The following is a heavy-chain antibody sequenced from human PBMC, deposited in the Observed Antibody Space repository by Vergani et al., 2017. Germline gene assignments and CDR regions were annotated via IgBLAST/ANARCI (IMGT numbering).Heavy chain of an antibody. J-gene: IGHJ4*02. CDR3: AGEENRNSSPFVRD. CDR1: GFTFSNSA. D-gene: IGHD2-21*01. V-gene: IGHV3-23*01. Sequence: EVHLLESGGGQVEAGGSLRLSCVASGFTFSNSAMSWVRQTSGKGLEWVSAISGHGDRTDYADSVKGRFTITRDNSEKTVYLQMNSLKAQDRATYYCAGEENRNSSPFVRDWGQGTLVTV. CDR2: ISGHGDRT.